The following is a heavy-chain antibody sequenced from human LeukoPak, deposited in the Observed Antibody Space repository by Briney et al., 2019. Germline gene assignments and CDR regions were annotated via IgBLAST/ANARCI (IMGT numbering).Heavy chain of an antibody. D-gene: IGHD3-16*02. Sequence: GGSLRLSCAASGFIFSAYGMHWVRQAPGKGLEWLAVIWYDGSSRYYADSVKGRFTISRDNSKNTLYMQMNNLRVEDTAVYFCARDNRYTGNYLDAFDIWGQGTLVTVSS. CDR1: GFIFSAYG. CDR3: ARDNRYTGNYLDAFDI. V-gene: IGHV3-33*01. CDR2: IWYDGSSR. J-gene: IGHJ3*02.